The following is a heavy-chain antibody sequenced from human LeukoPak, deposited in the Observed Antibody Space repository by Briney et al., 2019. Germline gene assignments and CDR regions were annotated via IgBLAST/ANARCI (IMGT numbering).Heavy chain of an antibody. D-gene: IGHD3-10*01. CDR2: IYYSGNT. V-gene: IGHV4-59*08. Sequence: SETLSLTCTVSGGSISSYYWTWIRQPPGKGLEWLGYIYYSGNTNYNPSLKSRVTISLDTSKNQFSLKLSSVTAADTAVYYCARGGLFYYYYYMDVWGKGTTVTVSS. CDR3: ARGGLFYYYYYMDV. CDR1: GGSISSYY. J-gene: IGHJ6*03.